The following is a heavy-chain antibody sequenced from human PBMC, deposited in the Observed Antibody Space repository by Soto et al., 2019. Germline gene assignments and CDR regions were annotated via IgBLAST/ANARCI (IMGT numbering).Heavy chain of an antibody. J-gene: IGHJ3*02. CDR3: AREIIVVVPAAMGDAFDI. D-gene: IGHD2-2*01. V-gene: IGHV1-2*04. CDR2: INPNSGGT. CDR1: GYTFTGYY. Sequence: ASVKVSCKASGYTFTGYYMHWVRQAPGQGLEWMGWINPNSGGTNYAQKFQGWVTMTRDTSISTAYMELSRLRSDDTAVYYCAREIIVVVPAAMGDAFDIWGQGTMVTVSS.